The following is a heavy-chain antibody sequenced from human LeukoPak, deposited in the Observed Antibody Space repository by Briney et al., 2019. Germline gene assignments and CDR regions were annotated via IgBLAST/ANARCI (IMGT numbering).Heavy chain of an antibody. CDR3: ARRRVTFVRGVDITSYYFDY. D-gene: IGHD3-10*01. J-gene: IGHJ4*02. CDR2: INWNSGST. Sequence: PGGSLRLSCAASGFTFDDYGMSWVRQAPGKGLEWVSGINWNSGSTGYANSVKGLFTISRDNAKNSLYLQMNSLRAEDTALYYCARRRVTFVRGVDITSYYFDYWGQGTLVTVSS. CDR1: GFTFDDYG. V-gene: IGHV3-20*04.